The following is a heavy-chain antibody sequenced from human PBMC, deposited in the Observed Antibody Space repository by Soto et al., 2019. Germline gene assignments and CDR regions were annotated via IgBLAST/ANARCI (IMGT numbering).Heavy chain of an antibody. CDR1: GYNFDTYW. D-gene: IGHD6-13*01. V-gene: IGHV5-10-1*01. Sequence: PWESRRISCKGSGYNFDTYWINWVRQTPGKGLEWMGRIDPIDSKTKYSPSLEGHIPLSVDKSISTTYLQWSSLKASDTAIYYCARRIAAAGGYYYYAFDVWGQGTAVTVS. J-gene: IGHJ6*02. CDR3: ARRIAAAGGYYYYAFDV. CDR2: IDPIDSKT.